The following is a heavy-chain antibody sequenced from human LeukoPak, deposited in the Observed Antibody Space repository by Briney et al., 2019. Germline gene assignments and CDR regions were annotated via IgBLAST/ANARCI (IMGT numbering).Heavy chain of an antibody. CDR1: GFTFSAYW. J-gene: IGHJ4*02. CDR3: ANFDY. Sequence: PGGSLRLSCAASGFTFSAYWMTWVRQAPGKGLEWVAVIWADGSDQYYADSVKGRFTVSRDNSKNTLYLQMDSLRVEDTAVYYCANFDYWGQGTLVTVSS. CDR2: IWADGSDQ. V-gene: IGHV3-33*08.